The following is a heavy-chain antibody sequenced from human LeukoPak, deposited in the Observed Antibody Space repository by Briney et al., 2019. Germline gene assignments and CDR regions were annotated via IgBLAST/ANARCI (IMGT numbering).Heavy chain of an antibody. D-gene: IGHD4-11*01. CDR2: IGSKADGGTT. V-gene: IGHV3-49*04. J-gene: IGHJ5*02. CDR1: GFRFGDYA. Sequence: SLRLSCTTSGFRFGDYAVSWVRQAPGRGLEWVGFIGSKADGGTTEYAASVKGRFIISRDDSKSIAYLQMNSLKTEDTAVYYCYSKCYSPWGQGTLVTVSS. CDR3: YSKCYSP.